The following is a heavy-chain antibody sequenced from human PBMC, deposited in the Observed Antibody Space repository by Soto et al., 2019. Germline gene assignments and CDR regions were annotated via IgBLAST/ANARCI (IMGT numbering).Heavy chain of an antibody. CDR2: VKDGGST. V-gene: IGHV4-34*01. D-gene: IGHD5-12*01. CDR1: GGSLTGYY. J-gene: IGHJ4*02. CDR3: ARGQEGIVATH. Sequence: QVQLQQWGAGLLKPSETLSLTCTVNGGSLTGYYWSWIRQPPGKGLEWIGEVKDGGSTNYSPSLRGRVSISADTSKNHISLRLNSVTAADRAVYFCARGQEGIVATHWDQGALVTVSS.